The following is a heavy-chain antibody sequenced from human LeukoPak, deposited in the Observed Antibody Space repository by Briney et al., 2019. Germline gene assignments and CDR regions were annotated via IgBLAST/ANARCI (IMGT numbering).Heavy chain of an antibody. CDR3: AKDLERHIVAVTASAVDY. Sequence: PGGSLRLSCAASGFTFSSYSMNWVRQAPGKGLEWVSSISSSDNYIYYADSVKGRFTISRDNAKNSLYLQMNSLRAEDTAVYYCAKDLERHIVAVTASAVDYWGQGTLVTVSS. CDR2: ISSSDNYI. CDR1: GFTFSSYS. V-gene: IGHV3-21*01. D-gene: IGHD2-21*02. J-gene: IGHJ4*02.